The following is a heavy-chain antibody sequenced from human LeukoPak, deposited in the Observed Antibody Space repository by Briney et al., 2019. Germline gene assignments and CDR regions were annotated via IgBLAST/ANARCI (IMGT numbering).Heavy chain of an antibody. CDR1: GGSVSSGSYY. Sequence: SETLSLTCTVSGGSVSSGSYYWSWIRQPPGKGLVWIGCISYSGSTDYNPSLESRITMSVDMSKNQFSLKLSSVTAADTAVYYCARSLTGYQHFDSWGQGTLVTVSS. J-gene: IGHJ4*02. V-gene: IGHV4-61*01. CDR2: ISYSGST. D-gene: IGHD1-20*01. CDR3: ARSLTGYQHFDS.